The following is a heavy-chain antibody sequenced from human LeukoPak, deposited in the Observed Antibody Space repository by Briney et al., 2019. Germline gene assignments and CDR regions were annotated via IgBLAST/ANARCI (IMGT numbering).Heavy chain of an antibody. D-gene: IGHD6-13*01. CDR1: GGTFSSYA. Sequence: SVKVSCKASGGTFSSYAISWVRQAPGQGLEWMGGIIPIFGTANYAQKFQGRVTITADKSTSTAYMELRSLRSEDTAVYYCARSSPYSSSWSHDYWGQGTLVTVSS. CDR2: IIPIFGTA. V-gene: IGHV1-69*06. J-gene: IGHJ4*02. CDR3: ARSSPYSSSWSHDY.